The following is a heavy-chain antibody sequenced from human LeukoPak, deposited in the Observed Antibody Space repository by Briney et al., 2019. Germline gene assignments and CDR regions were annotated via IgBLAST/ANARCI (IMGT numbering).Heavy chain of an antibody. D-gene: IGHD4-23*01. J-gene: IGHJ6*02. CDR2: IYYSGST. CDR3: ARFGKISGMDV. Sequence: SETLSLTCTVSGGSISSYYWSWIRQPPGKGLEWIGYIYYSGSTNYNPSLKSRVTISVDTSKNQFSLKLSSVTAADTAVYYCARFGKISGMDVWGQGTTVTVSS. CDR1: GGSISSYY. V-gene: IGHV4-59*01.